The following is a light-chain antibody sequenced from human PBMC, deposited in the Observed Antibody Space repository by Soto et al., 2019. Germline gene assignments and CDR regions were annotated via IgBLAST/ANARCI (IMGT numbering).Light chain of an antibody. CDR2: DAS. V-gene: IGKV1-5*01. CDR3: QQYNSYSWT. Sequence: DMQMVESDSTPRASVEDRDTITCRASQSISSWLAWYQQKPGKAPKLLIYDASSLESGVPSRFSGSGSGTEFTLTISSLQPDDFATYYCQQYNSYSWTFGQGTKVDIK. CDR1: QSISSW. J-gene: IGKJ1*01.